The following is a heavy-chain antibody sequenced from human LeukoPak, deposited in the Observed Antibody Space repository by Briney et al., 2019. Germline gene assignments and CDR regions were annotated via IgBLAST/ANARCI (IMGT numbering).Heavy chain of an antibody. V-gene: IGHV4-61*02. CDR3: ARVADDSSGYYYGPFDY. D-gene: IGHD3-22*01. CDR1: GGSISSGSYY. Sequence: SETLSLTCTVSGGSISSGSYYWSWIRQPAGKGLEWIGRIYTSGSTNYNPSLKSRVTISVDTSKNQFSLKLSSVTAADTAVYYCARVADDSSGYYYGPFDYWGQGTLVTVSS. J-gene: IGHJ4*02. CDR2: IYTSGST.